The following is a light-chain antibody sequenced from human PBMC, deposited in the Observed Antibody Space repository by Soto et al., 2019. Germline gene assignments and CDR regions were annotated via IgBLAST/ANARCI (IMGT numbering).Light chain of an antibody. Sequence: EIVMTQSPVTLSVSPGERATLSCRASQSVRRHVAWYQQKPGQAPRLLIYDASTRATGVPARFSGSDSGTEFTLTISSLQSEDFAVYYCQQYNDWPPYTFGQGTKLEIK. CDR2: DAS. CDR3: QQYNDWPPYT. J-gene: IGKJ2*01. CDR1: QSVRRH. V-gene: IGKV3-15*01.